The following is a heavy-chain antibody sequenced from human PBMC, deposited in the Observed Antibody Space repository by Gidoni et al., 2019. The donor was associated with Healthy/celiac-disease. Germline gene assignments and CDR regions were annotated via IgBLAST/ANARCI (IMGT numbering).Heavy chain of an antibody. CDR1: GFTFSSYS. D-gene: IGHD6-19*01. CDR3: ARELAVAGTSGWFDP. CDR2: ISSSSSYI. Sequence: EVQLVESGGGLVTPGGSLRLSCAASGFTFSSYSMNWVRQAPGKGLEWVSSISSSSSYIYYADSVKGRFTISRDNAKNSLYLQMNSLRAEDTAVYYCARELAVAGTSGWFDPWGQGTLVTVSS. V-gene: IGHV3-21*01. J-gene: IGHJ5*02.